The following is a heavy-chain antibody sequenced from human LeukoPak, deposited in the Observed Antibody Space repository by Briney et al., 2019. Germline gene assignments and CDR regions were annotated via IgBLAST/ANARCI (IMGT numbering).Heavy chain of an antibody. CDR3: ASSGYSYGSPFDY. V-gene: IGHV4-59*01. D-gene: IGHD5-18*01. CDR2: IDYCGST. Sequence: PSETLSLTSTVSGGSICTSYWSWIRQPPGKGLEWIGYIDYCGSTNYTPSLQSRVTISVDASKNQFSLKLSSVTAADTAVYYCASSGYSYGSPFDYWGQGTLVTVSS. CDR1: GGSICTSY. J-gene: IGHJ4*02.